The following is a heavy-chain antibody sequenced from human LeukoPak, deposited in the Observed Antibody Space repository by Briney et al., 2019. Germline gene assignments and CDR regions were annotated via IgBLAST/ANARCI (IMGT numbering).Heavy chain of an antibody. J-gene: IGHJ4*02. Sequence: SETLSLTSTVSGGSISSYYWSWIRQPPGKGLEWIGYIYYSGSTNYNPSLKSRVTISVDTSKNQFSLKLSSVTAADTAVYYCARGLRSSWYYYFDYWGQGTLVTVSS. CDR2: IYYSGST. CDR1: GGSISSYY. CDR3: ARGLRSSWYYYFDY. D-gene: IGHD6-13*01. V-gene: IGHV4-59*08.